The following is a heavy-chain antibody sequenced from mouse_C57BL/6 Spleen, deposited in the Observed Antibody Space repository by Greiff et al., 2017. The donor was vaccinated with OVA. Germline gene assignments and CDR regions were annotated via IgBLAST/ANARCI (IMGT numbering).Heavy chain of an antibody. CDR3: TNGSSVAMDY. CDR1: GFNIKDYY. Sequence: EVQLQQSGAELVRPGASVKLSCTASGFNIKDYYMHWVKQRPEQGLEWIGRLDPEDGDTEYAPKFQGKATMTADTSSNTAYLQLSSLTSEDTAVYYCTNGSSVAMDYWGQGTSVTVSS. CDR2: LDPEDGDT. J-gene: IGHJ4*01. V-gene: IGHV14-1*01. D-gene: IGHD3-2*02.